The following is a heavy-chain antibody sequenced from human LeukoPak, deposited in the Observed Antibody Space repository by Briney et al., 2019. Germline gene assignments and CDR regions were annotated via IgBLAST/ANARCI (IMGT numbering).Heavy chain of an antibody. D-gene: IGHD6-19*01. CDR2: IYYSGST. J-gene: IGHJ3*02. CDR3: ARTGIAVAYAAFDI. Sequence: TSETLSLTCTVSGGSISSYYWSWIRQPPGKGLEWIGYIYYSGSTNYNPSLKSRVTISVDTSKNQFSLKLSSVTAADTAVYYCARTGIAVAYAAFDIWGQGTMVTVSS. V-gene: IGHV4-59*01. CDR1: GGSISSYY.